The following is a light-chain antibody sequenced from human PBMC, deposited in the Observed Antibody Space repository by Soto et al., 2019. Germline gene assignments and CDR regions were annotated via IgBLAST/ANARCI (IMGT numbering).Light chain of an antibody. CDR1: QSVSNSY. J-gene: IGKJ5*01. CDR2: GAS. CDR3: QQYGSSLIT. V-gene: IGKV3-20*01. Sequence: ENVLSQSPRTLSLSPRERATLSCRASQSVSNSYLAWYQQKPGQAPRLLIYGASSRATGTPDRFSGSGSETDFTLTISSLAPEDFALYYCQQYGSSLITFG.